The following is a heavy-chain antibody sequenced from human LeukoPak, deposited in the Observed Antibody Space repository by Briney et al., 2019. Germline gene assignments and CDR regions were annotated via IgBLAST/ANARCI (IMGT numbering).Heavy chain of an antibody. D-gene: IGHD4-17*01. CDR3: AKGTIGDPWGY. Sequence: GGSLRLSCAASGFTFSNYAMTWVRQAPGKGLEWVSAISGSGGSTYYADSVKGRFTISRDNSKNTLYLQMNSLRAEDTAVYYCAKGTIGDPWGYWGQGTLVTVSS. CDR1: GFTFSNYA. V-gene: IGHV3-23*01. J-gene: IGHJ4*02. CDR2: ISGSGGST.